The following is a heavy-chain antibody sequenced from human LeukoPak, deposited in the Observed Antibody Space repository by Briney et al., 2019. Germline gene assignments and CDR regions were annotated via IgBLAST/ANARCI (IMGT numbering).Heavy chain of an antibody. V-gene: IGHV3-15*01. CDR3: ARDGVEGATGIDY. D-gene: IGHD1-26*01. J-gene: IGHJ4*02. CDR2: IKSKTDGGTT. CDR1: GFTFSNAW. Sequence: GGSLRLSCAASGFTFSNAWMSWVRQAPGKGLEWVGRIKSKTDGGTTDYAAPVKGRFTISRDDSKNTLYLQMNSLKTEDTAVYYCARDGVEGATGIDYWGQGTLVTVSS.